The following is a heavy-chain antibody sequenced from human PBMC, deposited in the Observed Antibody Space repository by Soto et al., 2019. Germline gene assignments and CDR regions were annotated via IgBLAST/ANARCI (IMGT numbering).Heavy chain of an antibody. Sequence: PSETLSLTCTVSGGSISSYYWIWIRQPPGKGLEWIGYIYYSGSTNYNPSLKSRVTISVDTSKNQFSLKLSSVTAADTAVYYCARSHNYYDSSGLTPFDYWGQGTLVTVSS. CDR3: ARSHNYYDSSGLTPFDY. CDR2: IYYSGST. V-gene: IGHV4-59*01. CDR1: GGSISSYY. D-gene: IGHD3-22*01. J-gene: IGHJ4*02.